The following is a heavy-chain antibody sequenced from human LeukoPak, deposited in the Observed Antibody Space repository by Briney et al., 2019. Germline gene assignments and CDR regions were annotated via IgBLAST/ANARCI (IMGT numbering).Heavy chain of an antibody. V-gene: IGHV3-30*02. J-gene: IGHJ4*02. CDR1: GFTFSSYG. CDR2: IRYDGSNK. D-gene: IGHD3/OR15-3a*01. Sequence: GGSLRLSCAASGFTFSSYGMHWVRQAPGKGLEWVAFIRYDGSNKYYADSVKGRFTISRDNSKNTLYLQMNSLRAEDTAVYYCAKVGGMVFGPEGYYFDYWGQGTLVTVSS. CDR3: AKVGGMVFGPEGYYFDY.